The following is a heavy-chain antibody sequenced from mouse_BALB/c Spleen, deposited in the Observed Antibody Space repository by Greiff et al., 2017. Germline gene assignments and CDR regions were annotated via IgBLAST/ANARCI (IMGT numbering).Heavy chain of an antibody. Sequence: EVNVVESGGGLVQPGGSLKLSCAASGFTFSSYTMSWVRQTPEKRLEWVAYISNGGGSTYYPDTVKGRFTISRDNAKNTLYLQMSSLKSEDTAMYYCARLYYGYDDAMDYWGQGTSVTVSS. CDR3: ARLYYGYDDAMDY. J-gene: IGHJ4*01. CDR1: GFTFSSYT. D-gene: IGHD2-2*01. V-gene: IGHV5-12-2*01. CDR2: ISNGGGST.